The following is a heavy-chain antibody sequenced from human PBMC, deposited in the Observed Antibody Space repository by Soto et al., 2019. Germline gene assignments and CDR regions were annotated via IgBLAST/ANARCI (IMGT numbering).Heavy chain of an antibody. CDR2: INHSGST. Sequence: SETLSLTCAVYGGSFSGYYWSWIRQPPGKGLEWIGEINHSGSTNYNPSLKSRVTISVDTSKNQFSLKLSSVTAADTAVYYCARGGFWSGSTFYYYYYMDVWGKGTTVTVSS. D-gene: IGHD3-3*01. J-gene: IGHJ6*03. CDR1: GGSFSGYY. V-gene: IGHV4-34*01. CDR3: ARGGFWSGSTFYYYYYMDV.